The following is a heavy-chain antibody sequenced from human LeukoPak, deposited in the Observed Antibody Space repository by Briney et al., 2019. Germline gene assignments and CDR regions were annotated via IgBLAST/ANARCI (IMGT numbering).Heavy chain of an antibody. V-gene: IGHV4-30-2*01. D-gene: IGHD3-10*01. CDR3: ARGWYGPDAFDI. Sequence: SETLSLTCTVSGGSISSGGYYWSWIRQPPGKGLEWIGYIYHSGSTYHNPSLKSRVTISVDRSKNQFSLKLSSVTAADTAVYYCARGWYGPDAFDIWGQGTMVTVSS. CDR2: IYHSGST. J-gene: IGHJ3*02. CDR1: GGSISSGGYY.